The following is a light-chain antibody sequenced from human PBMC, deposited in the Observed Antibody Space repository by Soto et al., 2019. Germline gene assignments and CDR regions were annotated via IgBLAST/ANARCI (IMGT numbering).Light chain of an antibody. J-gene: IGKJ1*01. Sequence: EIVMTQSPATLSLSPGERATLSCRASQSVNSNLAWYQQKAGQAPRLLIYGTSTRATGIPARLSGSGSGTDFTLTISSLQFEDFAVYYCQQYNNWPRTFGQGTKVEIK. CDR3: QQYNNWPRT. CDR2: GTS. CDR1: QSVNSN. V-gene: IGKV3-15*01.